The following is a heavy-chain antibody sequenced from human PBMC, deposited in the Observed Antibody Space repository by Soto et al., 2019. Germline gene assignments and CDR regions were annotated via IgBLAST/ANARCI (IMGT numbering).Heavy chain of an antibody. CDR1: GGTFSSYA. CDR3: ARGYCSSTSCHFRSGWYGVYYYYYGMDV. Sequence: GASVKVSCKASGGTFSSYAISWVRQAPGQGLEWMGGIIPIFGTANYAQKFQGRVTITADESTSTAYMELSSLRSEDTAVYYCARGYCSSTSCHFRSGWYGVYYYYYGMDVWGQGTTVTVSS. D-gene: IGHD2-2*01. J-gene: IGHJ6*02. V-gene: IGHV1-69*13. CDR2: IIPIFGTA.